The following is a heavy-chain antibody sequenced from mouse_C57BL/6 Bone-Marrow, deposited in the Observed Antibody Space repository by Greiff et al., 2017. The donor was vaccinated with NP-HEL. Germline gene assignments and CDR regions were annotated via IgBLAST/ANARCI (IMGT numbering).Heavy chain of an antibody. V-gene: IGHV7-3*01. Sequence: VQLKESGGGLVQPGGSLSLSCAASGFTFTDYYMSWVRQPPGKALEWLVFIRNKANGYTTEYSASVKGRFTISRDNSQSIRYRKTNALRAEDSATYYGERSIYYDYADDPFYAMDYGGQGTAATVSS. CDR3: ERSIYYDYADDPFYAMDY. D-gene: IGHD2-4*01. CDR1: GFTFTDYY. CDR2: IRNKANGYTT. J-gene: IGHJ4*01.